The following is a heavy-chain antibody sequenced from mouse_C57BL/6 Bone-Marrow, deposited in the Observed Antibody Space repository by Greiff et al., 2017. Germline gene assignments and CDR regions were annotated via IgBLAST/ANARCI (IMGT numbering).Heavy chain of an antibody. CDR1: GFTFSSSA. D-gene: IGHD2-4*01. J-gene: IGHJ4*01. Sequence: EVQLVESGAGLVKPGGSLKLSCAASGFTFSSSAMSWVSQTPEKRLEWVAYISSGGDYIYYAENVKGRFTLSRDTARNTLYLQMSSLKSEDTAMYYCTRATDIYYEYEYAMDYWGQGTSVTVSS. CDR2: ISSGGDYI. CDR3: TRATDIYYEYEYAMDY. V-gene: IGHV5-9-1*02.